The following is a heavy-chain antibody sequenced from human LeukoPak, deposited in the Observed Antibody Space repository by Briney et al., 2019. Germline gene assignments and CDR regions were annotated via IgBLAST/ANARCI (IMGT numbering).Heavy chain of an antibody. D-gene: IGHD1-14*01. Sequence: SETLSLTCAVYGGSFSGYYWSWIRQPPGKGLEWVGEIIHSGSTNDNPSLKSRVTIAVDTTKKQFSVKRSSVTAADTVVYYCARGLRVRQWGTRNRNYFDYWGQGTLVTVSS. V-gene: IGHV4-34*01. CDR1: GGSFSGYY. J-gene: IGHJ4*02. CDR2: IIHSGST. CDR3: ARGLRVRQWGTRNRNYFDY.